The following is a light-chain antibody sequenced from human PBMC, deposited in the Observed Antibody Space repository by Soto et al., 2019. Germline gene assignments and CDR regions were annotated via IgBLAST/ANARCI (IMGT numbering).Light chain of an antibody. Sequence: QSVLTQPPSVSAAPGQKVTISCSGGSSNIGTNYVSWYQQLPGTAPKLLIYDNNKRPSGIPDRFSGSKSGTSATLGINGLQTGDEADYYCGTWDSSLGGVFGTGTQLTVL. J-gene: IGLJ1*01. CDR3: GTWDSSLGGV. CDR2: DNN. V-gene: IGLV1-51*01. CDR1: SSNIGTNY.